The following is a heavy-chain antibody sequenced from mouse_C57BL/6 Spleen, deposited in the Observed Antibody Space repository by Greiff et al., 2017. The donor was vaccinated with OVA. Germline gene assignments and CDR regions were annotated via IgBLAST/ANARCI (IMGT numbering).Heavy chain of an antibody. D-gene: IGHD1-1*01. V-gene: IGHV3-6*01. J-gene: IGHJ4*01. CDR2: ISYDGSN. CDR3: AIPVITTVRRDYYYAMDY. Sequence: EVKLQQSGPGLVKPSQSLSLTCSVTGYSITSGYYWNWIRQFPGNKLEWMGYISYDGSNNYNPSLKNRISITRDTSKNQFFLKLNSVTTEDTATYYCAIPVITTVRRDYYYAMDYWGQGTSVTVSS. CDR1: GYSITSGYY.